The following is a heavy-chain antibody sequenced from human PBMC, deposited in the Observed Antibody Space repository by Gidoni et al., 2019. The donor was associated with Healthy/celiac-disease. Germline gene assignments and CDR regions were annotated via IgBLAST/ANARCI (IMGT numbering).Heavy chain of an antibody. D-gene: IGHD2-15*01. J-gene: IGHJ4*02. Sequence: EVQLVESGGGLVQPGGSRRLSGAASGFTFCSYEMNWVRQAPGKGVEWVSYISSSGSTIYYADSVKGRFTISRDNAKNSLYLQMNSLRAEDTAVYYCAGGLPRRLDYWGQGTLVTVSS. V-gene: IGHV3-48*03. CDR1: GFTFCSYE. CDR3: AGGLPRRLDY. CDR2: ISSSGSTI.